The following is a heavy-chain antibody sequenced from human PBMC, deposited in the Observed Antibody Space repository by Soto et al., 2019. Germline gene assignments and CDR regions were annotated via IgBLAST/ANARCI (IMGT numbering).Heavy chain of an antibody. CDR2: ISAYNGDT. D-gene: IGHD6-6*01. Sequence: ASVKVSCRASGYTFTSFGITWVRQAPGQDLEWMGWISAYNGDTNYAPRLQGRVTMTTDTSTTTVYMESKNLKSDDTAVYYCARDQEYSTSGLYWFDLCGQRTLVTVSS. V-gene: IGHV1-18*04. CDR1: GYTFTSFG. J-gene: IGHJ5*02. CDR3: ARDQEYSTSGLYWFDL.